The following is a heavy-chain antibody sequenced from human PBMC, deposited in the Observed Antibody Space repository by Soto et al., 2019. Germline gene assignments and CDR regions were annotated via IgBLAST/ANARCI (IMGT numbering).Heavy chain of an antibody. D-gene: IGHD1-1*01. Sequence: GESRKISCRGSGYSFTNYWISWVRQMPGKGLEWMGRIDPSDSYTNYSPSFQGHVTIAADKSISTAYLQWSSLKASDTAMYYCARRAVHSSYFDYWGQGTLVTVSS. CDR3: ARRAVHSSYFDY. J-gene: IGHJ4*02. CDR2: IDPSDSYT. V-gene: IGHV5-10-1*01. CDR1: GYSFTNYW.